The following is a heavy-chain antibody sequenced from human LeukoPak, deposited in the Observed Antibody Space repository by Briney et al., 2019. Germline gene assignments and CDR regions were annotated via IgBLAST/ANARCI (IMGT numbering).Heavy chain of an antibody. CDR3: ARGREAVAGTSWASYYYYYGMDV. D-gene: IGHD6-19*01. V-gene: IGHV1-2*02. CDR2: INPNSGGT. J-gene: IGHJ6*02. CDR1: GYTFTGYY. Sequence: GASVKVSCKASGYTFTGYYMHWVRQAPGQGLEWMGWINPNSGGTNYAQKFQGRVTMTRDTSISTAYMELSRLRSDDTAVYYCARGREAVAGTSWASYYYYYGMDVWGQGTTVTVSS.